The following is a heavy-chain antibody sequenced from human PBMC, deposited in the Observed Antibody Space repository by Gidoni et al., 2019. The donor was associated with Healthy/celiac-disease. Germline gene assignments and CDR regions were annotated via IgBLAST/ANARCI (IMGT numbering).Heavy chain of an antibody. CDR3: ARGPSRLWFGELPNDY. V-gene: IGHV1-8*01. J-gene: IGHJ4*02. CDR1: GYTFTRYD. CDR2: MNPSSGNT. D-gene: IGHD3-10*01. Sequence: QVQLVQSGAEVKKPGASVKVSCQASGYTFTRYDINWVRQATGQGLEWRGWMNPSSGNTGYAQKFQGRVTMTRNTSISTAYMELSSLRSEDTAVYYCARGPSRLWFGELPNDYWGQGTLVTVSS.